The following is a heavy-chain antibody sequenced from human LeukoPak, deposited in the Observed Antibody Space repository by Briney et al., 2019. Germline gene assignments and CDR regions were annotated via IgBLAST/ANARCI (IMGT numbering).Heavy chain of an antibody. Sequence: GGSLRLSCAASGFTFSSYEMNWVRQAPGKGLEWVSYISSSGDTIYYADSVKGRFTISRDNAKNSLYLQMNSLRAEDTAIYYCARHNVWYDYWGQGTLVTDSS. D-gene: IGHD6-13*01. CDR3: ARHNVWYDY. CDR1: GFTFSSYE. J-gene: IGHJ4*02. CDR2: ISSSGDTI. V-gene: IGHV3-48*03.